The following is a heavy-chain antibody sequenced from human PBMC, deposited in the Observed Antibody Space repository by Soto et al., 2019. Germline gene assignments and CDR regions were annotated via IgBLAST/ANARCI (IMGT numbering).Heavy chain of an antibody. J-gene: IGHJ4*02. CDR1: GFSFSTYG. V-gene: IGHV3-30*18. CDR3: AKAIVNEIDH. D-gene: IGHD1-1*01. CDR2: IANDGGNK. Sequence: QVQLVESGGGMVQPGRSLRLSCVASGFSFSTYGMHWVRQAPGKGLEWVAVIANDGGNKYYADYVKGRFTISRDNSKNTLYLQMNSLRAEDTAMFYCAKAIVNEIDHWGQGTLVTVSS.